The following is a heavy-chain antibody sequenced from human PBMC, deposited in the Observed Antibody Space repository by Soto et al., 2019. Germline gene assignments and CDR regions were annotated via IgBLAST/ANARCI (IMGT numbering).Heavy chain of an antibody. J-gene: IGHJ5*02. CDR2: IYSSENT. D-gene: IGHD1-26*01. CDR3: ATQEVGGSYVYTFDP. CDR1: GGFVSSSSYS. V-gene: IGHV4-39*01. Sequence: SETLSLTCSVSGGFVSSSSYSWGWIRQSPGKGLEWIGTIYSSENTYYNPSLLSRVTISVDTSKNEFSLRLSSVTAADTAVYYCATQEVGGSYVYTFDPWGQGTLVTVSS.